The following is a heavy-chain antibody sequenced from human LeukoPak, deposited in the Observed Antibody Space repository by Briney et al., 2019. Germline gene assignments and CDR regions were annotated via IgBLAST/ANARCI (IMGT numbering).Heavy chain of an antibody. V-gene: IGHV3-23*01. CDR1: GFTFSSYA. CDR3: AKDRQQLVHSDLD. J-gene: IGHJ4*02. CDR2: IRGSGDST. D-gene: IGHD6-13*01. Sequence: GGSLRLSCAASGFTFSSYAMHWVRQAPGKGLEWVSGIRGSGDSTTYADSVKGRFTVSRDNSKNTLYLQMNSLRAEDTAVYYCAKDRQQLVHSDLDWGQGTLVTVSS.